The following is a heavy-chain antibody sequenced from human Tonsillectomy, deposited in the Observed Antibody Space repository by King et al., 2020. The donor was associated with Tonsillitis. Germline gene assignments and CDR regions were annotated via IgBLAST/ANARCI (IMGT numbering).Heavy chain of an antibody. D-gene: IGHD6-13*01. J-gene: IGHJ3*02. CDR1: GFTFSSYW. CDR3: ARVVSSSRVNAFDI. CDR2: INSDGSST. V-gene: IGHV3-74*01. Sequence: DVQLVESGGGLVQPGGSLRLSCAASGFTFSSYWMHWVRQAPGKGLVWVSRINSDGSSTSYADSVKGRFTISRDNAKNTLYLQMNSLRAEDTAVYYCARVVSSSRVNAFDIWGQGTMVTVSS.